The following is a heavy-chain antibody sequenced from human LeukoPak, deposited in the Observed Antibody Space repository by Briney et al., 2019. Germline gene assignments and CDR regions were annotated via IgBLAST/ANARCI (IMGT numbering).Heavy chain of an antibody. Sequence: GGSVKVSCKASGYTFTSYDINWVRQATGQGLEWMGWMNPNSGNTGYAQKFQGRVTMTRNTSISTAYMELSSLRSEDTAVYYCARVRGMTTASFGYWGQGTLVTVSS. CDR2: MNPNSGNT. CDR1: GYTFTSYD. V-gene: IGHV1-8*01. J-gene: IGHJ4*02. CDR3: ARVRGMTTASFGY. D-gene: IGHD4-17*01.